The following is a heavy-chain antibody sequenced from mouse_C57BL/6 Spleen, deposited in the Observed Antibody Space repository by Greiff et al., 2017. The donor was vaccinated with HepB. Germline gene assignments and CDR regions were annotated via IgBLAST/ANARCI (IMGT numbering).Heavy chain of an antibody. J-gene: IGHJ2*01. D-gene: IGHD1-1*01. Sequence: VQLKQSGPELVKPGASVKISCKASGYTFSSSWMNWVKQRPGKGLEWIGRIYPGDGDTNYNGKFKGKATLTADKSSSTAYMQLSSLTSEDSAVYVCAAGDYYGSSFDYWGQGTTLTVSS. V-gene: IGHV1-82*01. CDR3: AAGDYYGSSFDY. CDR1: GYTFSSSW. CDR2: IYPGDGDT.